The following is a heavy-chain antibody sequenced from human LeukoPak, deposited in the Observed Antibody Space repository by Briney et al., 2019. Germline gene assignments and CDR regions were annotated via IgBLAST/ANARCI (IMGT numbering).Heavy chain of an antibody. CDR1: GFTFSSYW. V-gene: IGHV3-74*01. Sequence: PGGSLRLSCVASGFTFSSYWMHWVRQDPRKGLVWVSRINGDGRNINYADSVRGRFTISRDNAKNTLYLQMNTLRVEDTAVYYCTKVVGRSSSWSALHIWGRGTVVTVSS. J-gene: IGHJ3*02. D-gene: IGHD6-13*01. CDR2: INGDGRNI. CDR3: TKVVGRSSSWSALHI.